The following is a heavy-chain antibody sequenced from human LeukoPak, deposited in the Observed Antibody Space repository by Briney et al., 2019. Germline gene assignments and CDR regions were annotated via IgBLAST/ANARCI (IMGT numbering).Heavy chain of an antibody. CDR3: ARLTGYDWESSYDY. Sequence: SETLSLTCAVSGASISGSGYYLGWIRQPPGKGLEWIGNIYYTGSTYYNASLQSRVTISIDTSKNQFSLKLSSVTAADTAVYYCARLTGYDWESSYDYWGQGTLVTVSS. CDR1: GASISGSGYY. CDR2: IYYTGST. J-gene: IGHJ4*02. D-gene: IGHD5-12*01. V-gene: IGHV4-39*07.